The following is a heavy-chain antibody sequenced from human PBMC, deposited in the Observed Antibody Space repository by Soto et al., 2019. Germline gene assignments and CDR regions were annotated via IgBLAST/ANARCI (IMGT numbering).Heavy chain of an antibody. Sequence: EVQLVESGGGLVQPGGSLRLSCAASGFTFSSYWMHWVRQAPGKGLVWVSRIKTDGSVTSYADSVKGRFTISRDNAKNTLYLQMNSLRAEDTAVYYCARVGVGAYYFDYWGQGPLVTVAS. D-gene: IGHD1-26*01. CDR3: ARVGVGAYYFDY. CDR2: IKTDGSVT. CDR1: GFTFSSYW. J-gene: IGHJ4*02. V-gene: IGHV3-74*01.